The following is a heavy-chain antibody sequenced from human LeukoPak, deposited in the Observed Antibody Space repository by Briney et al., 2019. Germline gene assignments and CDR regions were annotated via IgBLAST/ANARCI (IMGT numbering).Heavy chain of an antibody. J-gene: IGHJ3*02. CDR3: AGSTDYDFWSGPDAFDI. CDR2: IKQDGSEK. Sequence: GGSLRLSCAASGFTFSSYWMSWVRQAPGKGLEWVANIKQDGSEKYYVDSVKGRFTISRDNAKNSLYLQMNSLRAEDTAVYYCAGSTDYDFWSGPDAFDIWGRGTMVTVSS. D-gene: IGHD3-3*01. CDR1: GFTFSSYW. V-gene: IGHV3-7*01.